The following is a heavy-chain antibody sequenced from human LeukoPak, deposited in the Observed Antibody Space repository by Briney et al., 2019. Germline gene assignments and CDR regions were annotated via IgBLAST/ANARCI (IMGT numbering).Heavy chain of an antibody. Sequence: GGSLRLSCAASGYTFSDYSVNWVRQVPGKGLEWVSSISSSGTYIYYADSVKGRFTISRDSAKNSLLLQMNSLRAEDTAVYYCVSGNDPDYVWGTYRLDAFDIWGEGTMVIVSS. V-gene: IGHV3-21*01. D-gene: IGHD3-16*02. CDR2: ISSSGTYI. CDR3: VSGNDPDYVWGTYRLDAFDI. J-gene: IGHJ3*02. CDR1: GYTFSDYS.